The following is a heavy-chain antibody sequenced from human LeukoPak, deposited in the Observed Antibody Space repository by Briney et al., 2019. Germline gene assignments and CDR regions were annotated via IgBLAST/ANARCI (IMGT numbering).Heavy chain of an antibody. Sequence: PGGSLRLSCAASGFTFSSYEMNWVRQAPGKGLEWVSYISSSGSTIYYADPVKGRFTISRDNAKNSLYLQMNSLRAEDTAVYYCARVTEGITMVRGVIGAFDIWGQGTMVTVSS. D-gene: IGHD3-10*01. CDR3: ARVTEGITMVRGVIGAFDI. CDR1: GFTFSSYE. V-gene: IGHV3-48*03. J-gene: IGHJ3*02. CDR2: ISSSGSTI.